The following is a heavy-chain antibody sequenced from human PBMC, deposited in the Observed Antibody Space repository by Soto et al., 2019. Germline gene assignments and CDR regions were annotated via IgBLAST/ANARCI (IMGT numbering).Heavy chain of an antibody. CDR1: GGSVSSGSYY. Sequence: PSETLSLTCTVSGGSVSSGSYYWSWIRQPPGKGLEWIGYIYYSGSTNHNPSLKSRVTISVDTSKNQFSLKLSSVTAADTAVYYCARDRVDTAMVNYYYGMDVWGQGTTVTVSS. V-gene: IGHV4-61*01. CDR2: IYYSGST. CDR3: ARDRVDTAMVNYYYGMDV. J-gene: IGHJ6*02. D-gene: IGHD5-18*01.